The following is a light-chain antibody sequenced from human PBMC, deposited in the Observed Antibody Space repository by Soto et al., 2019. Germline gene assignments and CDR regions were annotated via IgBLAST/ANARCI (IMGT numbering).Light chain of an antibody. CDR2: DAS. Sequence: DIQMTQSPSTLSASVGDRVTITCRASQSISSWLAWYQEEPGKAPKLLIYDASTLESGVPSRFSGSGSGTEFTLTISSLQPDDFATYYCQQYSSHDLLTFGGGTKVDI. V-gene: IGKV1-5*01. CDR3: QQYSSHDLLT. CDR1: QSISSW. J-gene: IGKJ4*01.